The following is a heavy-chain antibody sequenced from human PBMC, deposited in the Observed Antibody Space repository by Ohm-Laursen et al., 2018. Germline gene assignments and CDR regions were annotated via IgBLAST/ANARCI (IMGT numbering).Heavy chain of an antibody. V-gene: IGHV3-33*01. CDR2: LWYDGSNK. CDR1: GFNFGAHS. Sequence: SLRLSCAASGFNFGAHSMDWVRQAPGKGLEWVSLLWYDGSNKLYAESVKGRFTISRDTSKKTLYLQMSALSAEDTAFYYCARDRTVYGVGNGLDALDVWGQGTMVTVSS. CDR3: ARDRTVYGVGNGLDALDV. J-gene: IGHJ3*01. D-gene: IGHD3-3*01.